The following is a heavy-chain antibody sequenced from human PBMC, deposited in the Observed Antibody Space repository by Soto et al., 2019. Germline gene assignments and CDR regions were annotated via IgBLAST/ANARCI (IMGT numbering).Heavy chain of an antibody. CDR1: GFTFRDYY. CDR2: IDSSTKYT. V-gene: IGHV3-11*05. CDR3: EREYYYTMDV. J-gene: IGHJ6*02. Sequence: QVQLVESGGGLVRPGGSLRLSCEASGFTFRDYYMTWFRQAPGKGLEWLSYIDSSTKYTNYADSVKGRFTISRDNAKNSLYLQMNRLRADYTAVYYCEREYYYTMDVWGQGTMVTVSS.